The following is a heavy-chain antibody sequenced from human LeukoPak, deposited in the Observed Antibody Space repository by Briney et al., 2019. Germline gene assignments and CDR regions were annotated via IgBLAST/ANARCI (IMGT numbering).Heavy chain of an antibody. CDR1: GFTVSSNY. D-gene: IGHD5-24*01. V-gene: IGHV3-66*01. CDR2: IYSGGST. CDR3: ARGAAWMVEVATIISFEY. Sequence: GGSLRLSCAASGFTVSSNYMSWVRQAPGKGLEWVSLIYSGGSTYYPDSVKGRFTISRDNSKNTLYLQMNGLRPEDTAVYYCARGAAWMVEVATIISFEYWGQGTLVTVSS. J-gene: IGHJ4*02.